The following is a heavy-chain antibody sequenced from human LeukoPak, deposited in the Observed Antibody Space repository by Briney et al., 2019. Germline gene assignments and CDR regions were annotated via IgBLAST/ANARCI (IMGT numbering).Heavy chain of an antibody. Sequence: GGSLSLSCVASGFTSTTYWMHWVRQAPGKGLVWVSRINSDGSSTSYADSVKGRFTISRDNAKNTLYLQMNSLRAEDTAVYYCARDRAGTKQTHWGQGTLVTVSS. J-gene: IGHJ4*02. CDR2: INSDGSST. CDR3: ARDRAGTKQTH. D-gene: IGHD1-14*01. V-gene: IGHV3-74*01. CDR1: GFTSTTYW.